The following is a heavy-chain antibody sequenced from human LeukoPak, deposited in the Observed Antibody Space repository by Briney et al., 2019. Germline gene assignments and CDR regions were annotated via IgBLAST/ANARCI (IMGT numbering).Heavy chain of an antibody. Sequence: SSETLSLTCTVSGGSISSSSYYWGWIRQPPGKGLEWIGSIYYSGSTYYNPSLKSRVTISVDTSKNQFSLKLSSVTAADTAVYYCARLRDHSSSWYGGDYWGQGTLVTVSS. J-gene: IGHJ4*02. CDR3: ARLRDHSSSWYGGDY. D-gene: IGHD6-13*01. CDR1: GGSISSSSYY. CDR2: IYYSGST. V-gene: IGHV4-39*07.